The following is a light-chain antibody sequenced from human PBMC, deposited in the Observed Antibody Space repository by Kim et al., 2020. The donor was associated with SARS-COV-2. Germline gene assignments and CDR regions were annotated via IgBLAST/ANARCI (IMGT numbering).Light chain of an antibody. Sequence: SPGERATLSCRASQSVSSTYLAWYQQKPGQAPRLLIYGASSRATGIPDRFSGSGSGTDLTLTISRLEPEDFAIYYCQQYGASFLTFGGGTKVDIK. J-gene: IGKJ4*01. V-gene: IGKV3-20*01. CDR1: QSVSSTY. CDR3: QQYGASFLT. CDR2: GAS.